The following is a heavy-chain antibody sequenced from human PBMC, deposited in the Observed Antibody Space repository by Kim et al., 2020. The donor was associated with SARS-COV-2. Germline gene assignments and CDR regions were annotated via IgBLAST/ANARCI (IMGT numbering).Heavy chain of an antibody. Sequence: GGSLRLSCAAAGFTFRDFAMTWVRQAPGKGLEWVSSLSFSGGATYYADSDVKGRFTISRDDSKSILYLQMNSLRAEDTAIYYCAKNEGGVAAGPFHYWGQGTLVTVSS. D-gene: IGHD3-16*01. CDR3: AKNEGGVAAGPFHY. V-gene: IGHV3-23*01. J-gene: IGHJ4*02. CDR2: LSFSGGAT. CDR1: GFTFRDFA.